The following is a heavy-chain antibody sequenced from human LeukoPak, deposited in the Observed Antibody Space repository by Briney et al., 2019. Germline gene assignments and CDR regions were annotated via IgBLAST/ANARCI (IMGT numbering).Heavy chain of an antibody. J-gene: IGHJ4*02. V-gene: IGHV3-30*18. CDR2: ISYDGSNK. CDR1: GFTFSRYG. Sequence: PGGSLRLSCAASGFTFSRYGMHWVRQAPGKGLEWVAVISYDGSNKYYADSVKGRFTISRDNSKNTLYLQMDSLRAEDTAVYYCAKAPVTTCSGAYCYPFDYWGQGTLVTVSS. CDR3: AKAPVTTCSGAYCYPFDY. D-gene: IGHD2-21*01.